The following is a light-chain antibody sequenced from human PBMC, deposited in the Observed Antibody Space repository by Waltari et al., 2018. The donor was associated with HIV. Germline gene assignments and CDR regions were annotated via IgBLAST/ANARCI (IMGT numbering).Light chain of an antibody. V-gene: IGLV1-47*01. J-gene: IGLJ3*02. CDR3: AAWDNSLIWV. CDR1: SSNIGSNS. CDR2: RNN. Sequence: QSVLTQPHSASGTPGQSVTISCSGSSSNIGSNSVYWYQVLPGTTPDLLISRNNRRRSEVPDLIAGSRSGTTASLAISGLQSGDEADYYCAAWDNSLIWVCGGGTKLTGL.